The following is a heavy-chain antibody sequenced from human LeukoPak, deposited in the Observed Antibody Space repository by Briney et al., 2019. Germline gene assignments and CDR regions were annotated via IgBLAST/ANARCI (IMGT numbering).Heavy chain of an antibody. CDR1: GGSFSGYY. CDR3: ASVTYYDFWSETKGYFDY. D-gene: IGHD3-3*01. V-gene: IGHV4-34*01. CDR2: IYYSGST. Sequence: PSETLSLTCAVYGGSFSGYYWSWIRQPPGKGLEWIGSIYYSGSTYYNPSLKSRVTISVDTSKNQFSLKLSSVTAADTAVYYCASVTYYDFWSETKGYFDYWGQGTLVTVSS. J-gene: IGHJ4*02.